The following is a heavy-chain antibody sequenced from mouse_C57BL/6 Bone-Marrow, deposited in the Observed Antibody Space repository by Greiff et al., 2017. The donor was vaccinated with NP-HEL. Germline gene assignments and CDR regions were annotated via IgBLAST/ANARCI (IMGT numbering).Heavy chain of an antibody. D-gene: IGHD1-1*01. J-gene: IGHJ3*01. CDR2: IDPENGDT. CDR1: GFNIKDDY. V-gene: IGHV14-4*01. Sequence: VQLQQSGAELVRPGASVKLSCTASGFNIKDDYMHWVKQRPEQGLEWIGWIDPENGDTEYASKFQGKATITADTSSNTAYPQLSSLTSEDTAVYYCTTWGYYYGSSIAYWGQGTLVTVSA. CDR3: TTWGYYYGSSIAY.